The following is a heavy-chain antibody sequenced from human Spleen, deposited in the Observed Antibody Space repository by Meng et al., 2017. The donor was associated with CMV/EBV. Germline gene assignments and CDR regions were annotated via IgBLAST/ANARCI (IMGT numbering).Heavy chain of an antibody. Sequence: GGSLRLSCAASGFTFSSYEMNWVRQAPGKGLEWVSYISSSGSTIYYADSVKGRFTISRDNSKNTLYLQMNSLRAEDTAVYYCAREGAVVVTPAFDIWGQGTMVTVSS. CDR1: GFTFSSYE. D-gene: IGHD4-23*01. CDR2: ISSSGSTI. V-gene: IGHV3-48*03. J-gene: IGHJ3*02. CDR3: AREGAVVVTPAFDI.